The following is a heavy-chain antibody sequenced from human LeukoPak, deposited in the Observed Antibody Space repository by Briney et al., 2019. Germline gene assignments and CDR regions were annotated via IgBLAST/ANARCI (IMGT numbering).Heavy chain of an antibody. V-gene: IGHV3-23*01. D-gene: IGHD1-26*01. J-gene: IGHJ5*02. CDR1: GFTFSSYS. CDR3: ACRGRYYA. CDR2: ISGSGGGT. Sequence: GGSLRLSCAASGFTFSSYSMNWGRQAPGKGLEWVSVISGSGGGTYYADSVKGRFTISRDNSKNTLYLQMNSLRVEDTAVYYCACRGRYYAWGQGTLVTVSS.